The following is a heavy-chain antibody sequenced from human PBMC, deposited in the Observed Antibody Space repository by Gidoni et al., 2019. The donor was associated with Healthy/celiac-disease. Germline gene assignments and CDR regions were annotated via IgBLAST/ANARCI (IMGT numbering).Heavy chain of an antibody. CDR2: SNHSGST. D-gene: IGHD5-18*01. V-gene: IGHV4-34*01. J-gene: IGHJ4*02. Sequence: QVQLQQWGAGLLKPSETLSLTCAVYGGSFSGYYWRGIRQPPGKGLEWIGESNHSGSTNYNPTLKSRVTRSVDTYKNQFSLKRSCVTAAETAVYYCARGEWGPGYSYGYRRLRYCFDYWGQGTLVTVSS. CDR1: GGSFSGYY. CDR3: ARGEWGPGYSYGYRRLRYCFDY.